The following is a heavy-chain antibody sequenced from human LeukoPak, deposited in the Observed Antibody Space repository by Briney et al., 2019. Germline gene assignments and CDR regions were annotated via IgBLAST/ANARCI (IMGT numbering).Heavy chain of an antibody. CDR3: ARSIAAAGTWWFDP. V-gene: IGHV4-28*01. CDR1: GYSISSSNW. CDR2: IYYSGST. J-gene: IGHJ5*02. Sequence: SETLSLTCAVSGYSISSSNWWGWIRQPPGKGLEWIGYIYYSGSTYYNPSLKSRVTMSVDTSKNQFSLKLSSVTAVDTAVYYCARSIAAAGTWWFDPWGQGTLVTVSS. D-gene: IGHD6-13*01.